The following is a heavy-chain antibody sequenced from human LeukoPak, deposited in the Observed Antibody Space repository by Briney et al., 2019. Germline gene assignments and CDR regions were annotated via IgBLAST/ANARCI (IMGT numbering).Heavy chain of an antibody. CDR1: GGTFSSYA. Sequence: ASVKVSCKASGGTFSSYAISWVRQAPGQGLEWMGRIIPILGIANYAQKLQGRVTMTTDTSTSTAYMELRSLRSDDTAVYYCAREEVPAATRCDYWGQGTLVTVSS. CDR2: IIPILGIA. D-gene: IGHD2-2*01. V-gene: IGHV1-69*04. CDR3: AREEVPAATRCDY. J-gene: IGHJ4*02.